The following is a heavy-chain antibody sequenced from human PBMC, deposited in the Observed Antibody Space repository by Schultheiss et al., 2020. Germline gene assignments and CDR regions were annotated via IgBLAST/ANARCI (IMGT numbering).Heavy chain of an antibody. Sequence: GGSLRLSCAASGFTFSSYAMSWVRQAPGKGLEWVSAISGSGGSTYYADSVKGRFTISRDNSKNTLYLQMNSLKTEDTAVYYCTTDWDDYYDSSGGCNYWGQGTLVTVSS. CDR2: ISGSGGST. J-gene: IGHJ4*02. V-gene: IGHV3-23*01. CDR3: TTDWDDYYDSSGGCNY. CDR1: GFTFSSYA. D-gene: IGHD3-22*01.